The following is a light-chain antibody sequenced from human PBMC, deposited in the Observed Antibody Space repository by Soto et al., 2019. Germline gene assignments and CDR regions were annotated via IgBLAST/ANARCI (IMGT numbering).Light chain of an antibody. CDR3: QQYFSYPLP. V-gene: IGKV4-1*01. Sequence: DIVMTQSPDSLAVSLGERATISCKSSQTISYTSINKTYLAWYQQRPGQPPKLLIYWASIRGSGVPDRLSGSGFGTDFTLTISSLQTEDVAVYYCQQYFSYPLPFGGGPKVEVK. J-gene: IGKJ4*01. CDR2: WAS. CDR1: QTISYTSINKTY.